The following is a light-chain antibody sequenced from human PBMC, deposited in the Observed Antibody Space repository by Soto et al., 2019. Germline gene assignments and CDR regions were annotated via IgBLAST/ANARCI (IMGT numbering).Light chain of an antibody. Sequence: EMVMTQSPATLSVSPGERITLCCRASQSGSKFLAWLQHKPGQAPRLLIYSASTRAIDVPDRFSGSGSGTEFTLTVGSLQSEDFAVYYWQQYNDWPWTFVQGTKVEIK. CDR2: SAS. V-gene: IGKV3-15*01. J-gene: IGKJ1*01. CDR1: QSGSKF. CDR3: QQYNDWPWT.